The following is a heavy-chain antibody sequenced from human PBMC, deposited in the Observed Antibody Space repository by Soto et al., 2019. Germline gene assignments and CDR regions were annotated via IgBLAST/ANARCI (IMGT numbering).Heavy chain of an antibody. Sequence: SETLSLTCAVSGGLISSGNWWTWVRQAPGKGLEWIGEIYHSGSTKYNPSLKSRVTMSVDKSKNQFSLKLNSVTAADTAVYYCARQRTSVVTQAYFDVWGPGSLVTVSS. V-gene: IGHV4-4*02. CDR3: ARQRTSVVTQAYFDV. J-gene: IGHJ4*02. CDR1: GGLISSGNW. CDR2: IYHSGST. D-gene: IGHD2-21*02.